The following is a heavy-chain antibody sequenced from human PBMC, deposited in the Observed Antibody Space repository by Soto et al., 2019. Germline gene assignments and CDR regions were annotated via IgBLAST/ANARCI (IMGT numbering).Heavy chain of an antibody. CDR1: GYSFTSYW. CDR3: ARLQAAAGDNDLPFDY. D-gene: IGHD6-13*01. CDR2: IDPSDSYT. Sequence: PGESLKLSCKGSGYSFTSYWISWVRQMPGKGLEWMGRIDPSDSYTNYSPSFQGHVTISADKSISTAYLQWSSLKASDTAFYYCARLQAAAGDNDLPFDYWGQGTLVTVSS. V-gene: IGHV5-10-1*01. J-gene: IGHJ4*02.